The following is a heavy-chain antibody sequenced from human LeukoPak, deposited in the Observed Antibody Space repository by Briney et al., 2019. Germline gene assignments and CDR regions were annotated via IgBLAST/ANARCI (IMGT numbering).Heavy chain of an antibody. CDR3: ARSRPQTGFDI. Sequence: GGSLRLSCAASGFTFSSYSMNWVRQAPGKGLEWVSSISSSSSYIYYADSVKGRFTISRDNAKNSLYLQMNSLRAEDTAVYYCARSRPQTGFDIWGQGTMVTVSS. CDR1: GFTFSSYS. J-gene: IGHJ3*02. V-gene: IGHV3-21*01. CDR2: ISSSSSYI. D-gene: IGHD2-2*01.